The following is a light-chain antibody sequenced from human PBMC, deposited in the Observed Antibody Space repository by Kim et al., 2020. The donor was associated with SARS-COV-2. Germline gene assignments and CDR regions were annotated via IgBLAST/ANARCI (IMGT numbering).Light chain of an antibody. CDR3: QQTNNIPRT. Sequence: DVQMTQSPSSVSASIGDRVTITCRASQGISTWLAWYQQKPGEAPKLLIYSASTLQSGVPSRFSGIGSGTDFTLTISSLQPEDFATYYCQQTNNIPRTFGQGTKVDIK. CDR2: SAS. CDR1: QGISTW. J-gene: IGKJ1*01. V-gene: IGKV1-12*01.